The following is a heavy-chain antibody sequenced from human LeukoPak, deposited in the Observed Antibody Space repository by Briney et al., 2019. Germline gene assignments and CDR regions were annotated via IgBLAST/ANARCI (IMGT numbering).Heavy chain of an antibody. CDR3: AKDRIVRGAFDI. Sequence: GGSLRLSCAASGFTFSSYWMHWVRQAPGKGLVWVSRINSDGSSTSYADSVKGRFTISRDNSKNTLYLQMNSLRAEDTAVYYCAKDRIVRGAFDIWGQGTMVTVSS. J-gene: IGHJ3*02. CDR1: GFTFSSYW. V-gene: IGHV3-74*01. D-gene: IGHD2/OR15-2a*01. CDR2: INSDGSST.